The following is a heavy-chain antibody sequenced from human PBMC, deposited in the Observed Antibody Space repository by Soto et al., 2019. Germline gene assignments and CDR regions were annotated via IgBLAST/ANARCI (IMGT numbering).Heavy chain of an antibody. J-gene: IGHJ5*02. CDR1: GGSISSSSYY. CDR3: ARQVPLAAAGGDNWFDP. D-gene: IGHD6-13*01. V-gene: IGHV4-39*01. Sequence: QLQLQESGPGLVKPSETLSLTCTVSGGSISSSSYYWGWIRQPPGKGLEWIGSIYYSGGTYYNPSLKSRLPISVDTSKNQFSLKLSSVTAADTAVYYCARQVPLAAAGGDNWFDPWGQGTLVTVSS. CDR2: IYYSGGT.